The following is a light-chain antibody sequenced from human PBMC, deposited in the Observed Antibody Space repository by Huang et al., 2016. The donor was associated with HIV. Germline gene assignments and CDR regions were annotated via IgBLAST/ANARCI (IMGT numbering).Light chain of an antibody. CDR1: QNVNIN. Sequence: EIVMTQSPATLSVSPGEGATLSCRASQNVNINLAWYKQKPEQAPRLLLFGASARATGVPARFSGSGSETEFTLTISSLQSEDFAIYYCQQYNYWPPTFGPGTKVDIK. J-gene: IGKJ3*01. V-gene: IGKV3-15*01. CDR2: GAS. CDR3: QQYNYWPPT.